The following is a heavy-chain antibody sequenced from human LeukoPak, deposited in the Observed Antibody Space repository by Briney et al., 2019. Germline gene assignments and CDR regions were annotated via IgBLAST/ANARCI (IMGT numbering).Heavy chain of an antibody. V-gene: IGHV3-23*01. CDR2: ISVSGNT. CDR3: AKAPVTTCSGAYCYPFDY. CDR1: GFTLSSYA. J-gene: IGHJ4*02. D-gene: IGHD2-21*01. Sequence: GGSLRLSCAASGFTLSSYAMSWVRPAPGKGLEWVSAISVSGNTYHADSVKGRFTISRDSSKNTLYLQMNRLRAEDAAVYYCAKAPVTTCSGAYCYPFDYWGQGTLVTVSS.